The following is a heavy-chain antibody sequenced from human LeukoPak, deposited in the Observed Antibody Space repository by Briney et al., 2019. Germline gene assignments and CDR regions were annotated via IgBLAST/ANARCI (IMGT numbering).Heavy chain of an antibody. CDR2: IYRSGST. CDR3: AALGGGA. Sequence: SQTLSLTCTVSGGSISSCSSYLSWIRQPAGKGLEWIGRIYRSGSTNYNPSLKSRVTILLDTSKNQFSLKLTSVTAADTAVYYCAALGGGAWGQGTLVTVSS. J-gene: IGHJ5*02. D-gene: IGHD3-10*01. V-gene: IGHV4-61*02. CDR1: GGSISSCSSY.